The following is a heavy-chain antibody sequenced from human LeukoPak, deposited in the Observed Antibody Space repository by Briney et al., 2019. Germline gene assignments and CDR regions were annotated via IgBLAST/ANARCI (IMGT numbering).Heavy chain of an antibody. CDR2: ICSGGST. CDR3: ARNYPGDY. D-gene: IGHD5-24*01. V-gene: IGHV3-53*01. CDR1: GFTVSSNC. Sequence: GGSLRLSCAASGFTVSSNCMSWVRRAPGKGLEWVSVICSGGSTYYADSVKGRFTISRDNSKNTLYLQMNSLRAEDTAVYYCARNYPGDYWGQGTLVTVSS. J-gene: IGHJ4*02.